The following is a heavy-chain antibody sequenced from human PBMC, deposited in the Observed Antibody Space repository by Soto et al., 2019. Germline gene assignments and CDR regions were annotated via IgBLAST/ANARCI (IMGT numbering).Heavy chain of an antibody. D-gene: IGHD3-22*01. CDR2: INPNSGGT. Sequence: ASVKVSCKASGYTFTGYYMHWVRQAPGQGLEWMGWINPNSGGTNYAQKFQGWVTMTRDTSISTAYMELSRLRSGDTAVYYCARDLTYYYDSSGYYEPRAFDYWGQGTLVTVSS. V-gene: IGHV1-2*04. CDR1: GYTFTGYY. J-gene: IGHJ4*02. CDR3: ARDLTYYYDSSGYYEPRAFDY.